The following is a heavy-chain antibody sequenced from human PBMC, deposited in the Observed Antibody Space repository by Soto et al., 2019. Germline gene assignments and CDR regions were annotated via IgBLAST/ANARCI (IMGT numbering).Heavy chain of an antibody. V-gene: IGHV1-69*13. Sequence: SVKVSCKASGGTFSSYAISWVRQAPGQGLEWMGGIIPIFGTANYAQKFQGRVTITADESTSTAYMELSSLRSEDTAVYYCARDQDSSGYYYGSFDYWGQGTLVTVSS. D-gene: IGHD3-22*01. J-gene: IGHJ4*02. CDR3: ARDQDSSGYYYGSFDY. CDR2: IIPIFGTA. CDR1: GGTFSSYA.